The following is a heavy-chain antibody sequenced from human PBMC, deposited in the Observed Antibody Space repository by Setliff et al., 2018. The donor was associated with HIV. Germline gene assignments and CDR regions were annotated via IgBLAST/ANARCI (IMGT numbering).Heavy chain of an antibody. CDR2: ISSSSTYM. Sequence: KSGGSLRLSCAASGFTFSSYSMNWVRQAPGKGLEWVSSISSSSTYMFYADSVRGRFTISRDNAKNSLYLEMNTLRADDTAVYYCVRDLSGYSSSWGEYFQHWGQGTLVTVSS. CDR3: VRDLSGYSSSWGEYFQH. CDR1: GFTFSSYS. J-gene: IGHJ1*01. V-gene: IGHV3-21*01. D-gene: IGHD6-13*01.